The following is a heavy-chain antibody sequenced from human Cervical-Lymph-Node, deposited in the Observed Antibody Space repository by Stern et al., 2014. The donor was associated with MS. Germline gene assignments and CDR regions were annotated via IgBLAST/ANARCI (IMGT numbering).Heavy chain of an antibody. V-gene: IGHV3-7*01. D-gene: IGHD3-22*01. CDR2: IKQDGSEK. CDR3: AREDSSGYCYFDY. Sequence: EVQLVESGGGLVQPGGSLRLSCAASGFTFSSYWMRWVRQAPGKGLEWVANIKQDGSEKYYVDSVKGRFTISRDNAKNSLYLQMNSLRAEDTAVYYCAREDSSGYCYFDYWGQGTLVTVSS. J-gene: IGHJ4*02. CDR1: GFTFSSYW.